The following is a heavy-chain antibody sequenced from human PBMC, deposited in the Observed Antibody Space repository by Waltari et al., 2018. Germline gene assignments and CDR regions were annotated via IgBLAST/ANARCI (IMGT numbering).Heavy chain of an antibody. Sequence: QVPLQESGPGLVKPSQTLSLICTVSGGSITRVNYYWTWTRQPAGKGLEWIGRIYTTGTTTYNPSLRSRVTILVDTSNNHFALRLSSVTAADTAVYYCAREPSVAARSYWYFDLWGRGTLVTVSS. CDR3: AREPSVAARSYWYFDL. V-gene: IGHV4-61*02. CDR2: IYTTGTT. CDR1: GGSITRVNYY. J-gene: IGHJ2*01. D-gene: IGHD6-6*01.